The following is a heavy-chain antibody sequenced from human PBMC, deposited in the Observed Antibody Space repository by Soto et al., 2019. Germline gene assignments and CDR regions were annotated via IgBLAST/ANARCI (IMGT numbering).Heavy chain of an antibody. CDR3: AKATATGGGAFEI. CDR2: ILVGGST. V-gene: IGHV3-23*01. CDR1: GFICSSYD. D-gene: IGHD2-8*02. J-gene: IGHJ3*02. Sequence: LRLSCGVSGFICSSYDMSWVRQAPGKGLEWVSTILVGGSTHYEDSVKGRFTISRDTSKNTVYLQMNSLTAGDTAVYYCAKATATGGGAFEICGQGTMVTVS.